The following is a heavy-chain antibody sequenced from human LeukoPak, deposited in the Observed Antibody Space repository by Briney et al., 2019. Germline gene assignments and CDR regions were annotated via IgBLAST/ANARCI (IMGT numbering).Heavy chain of an antibody. CDR1: GYTFTSYG. V-gene: IGHV1-18*01. J-gene: IGHJ5*02. D-gene: IGHD2-2*01. CDR2: ISAYNGNT. CDR3: ARFVVVLAARGDNWFDP. Sequence: GASVKVSCKASGYTFTSYGISWVRQAPGQGLDWMGWISAYNGNTNYAQKLQGRVTMTTDTSTSTAYMELRSLRSDDTAAYYCARFVVVLAARGDNWFDPWGQGTLVTVSS.